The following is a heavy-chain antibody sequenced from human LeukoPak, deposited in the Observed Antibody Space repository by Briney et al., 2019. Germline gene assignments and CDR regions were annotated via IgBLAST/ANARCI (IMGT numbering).Heavy chain of an antibody. Sequence: GGSLRLSCSASGFTFSSYGMHWVRQAPGKGLEWVAVILYDGSNKYNADSVKGRFTISRDTSKNTLYLQMNSLRAEDTAVYYCARDQGLRYFDWLFSGGYYYGMDVWGQGTTVTVSS. CDR1: GFTFSSYG. CDR3: ARDQGLRYFDWLFSGGYYYGMDV. D-gene: IGHD3-9*01. CDR2: ILYDGSNK. V-gene: IGHV3-30*03. J-gene: IGHJ6*02.